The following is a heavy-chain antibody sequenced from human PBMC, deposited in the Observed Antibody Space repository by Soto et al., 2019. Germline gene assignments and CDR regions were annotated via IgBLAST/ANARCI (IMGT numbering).Heavy chain of an antibody. CDR1: GGSISSYY. Sequence: QVQLQESGPGLVKPSETLSLTCTVSGGSISSYYWSWIRQPPGKGLEWIGYIYYSGSTNYNPSLKSRVTISVDTSKNQFSLKLSSVTAADTAVYYCARGLVGATPVDYWGQGTLVTVSS. V-gene: IGHV4-59*01. CDR2: IYYSGST. CDR3: ARGLVGATPVDY. D-gene: IGHD1-26*01. J-gene: IGHJ4*02.